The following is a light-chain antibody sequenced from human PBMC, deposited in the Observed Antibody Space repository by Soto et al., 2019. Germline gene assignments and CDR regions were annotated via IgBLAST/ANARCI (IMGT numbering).Light chain of an antibody. Sequence: EIVMTQSPATLSVSPGGRATLSCRASQSISDTLAWYQQKPGQAPRLLIYGASTRAPGFPARFSGSGSGTDFTLTISSLQSEDLAVYYCQQYNNWPWTFGQGTKVDIK. CDR2: GAS. CDR1: QSISDT. CDR3: QQYNNWPWT. V-gene: IGKV3-15*01. J-gene: IGKJ1*01.